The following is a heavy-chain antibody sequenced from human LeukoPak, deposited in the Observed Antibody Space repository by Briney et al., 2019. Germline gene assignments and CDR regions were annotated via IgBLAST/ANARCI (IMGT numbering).Heavy chain of an antibody. CDR1: GFTFSSYG. CDR2: ICYEGSNK. J-gene: IGHJ4*02. Sequence: GRSLTLSCAASGFTFSSYGMHWVRQAPGKGLEWVAVICYEGSNKYYADSVKGRFTISRDNSKKTLYLQMNSLRAEDTAVYYCARDLSFGYSYGKDWGQGTLVTVSS. CDR3: ARDLSFGYSYGKD. D-gene: IGHD5-18*01. V-gene: IGHV3-33*01.